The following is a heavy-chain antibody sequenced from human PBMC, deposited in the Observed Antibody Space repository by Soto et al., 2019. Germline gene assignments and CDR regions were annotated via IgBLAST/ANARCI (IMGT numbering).Heavy chain of an antibody. V-gene: IGHV3-23*01. D-gene: IGHD4-4*01. Sequence: PGGSLRLSCAASGFTFSGFAMNWVRQAPGKGLEWVSLISDSGGTTYHADSVKGRLTISRDNSKNTLYLQLNSLRAEDTAVYYCAKAATIATLYNFDFWGQGTLVTVSS. J-gene: IGHJ4*02. CDR3: AKAATIATLYNFDF. CDR1: GFTFSGFA. CDR2: ISDSGGTT.